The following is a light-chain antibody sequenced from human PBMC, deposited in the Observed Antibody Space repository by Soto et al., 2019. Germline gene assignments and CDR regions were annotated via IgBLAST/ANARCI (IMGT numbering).Light chain of an antibody. V-gene: IGKV2-28*01. J-gene: IGKJ1*01. CDR1: QSLLHSNGYNY. CDR2: LGS. Sequence: DIVMTQSPLSLPVTPGEPATISCRSSQSLLHSNGYNYLDWYLQKPRQAPQLLIYLGSTRASGVPDRFSGSVSGTDFTLKISRVEAEDVGIYYCMQALQTPPTFVQGTKVDIK. CDR3: MQALQTPPT.